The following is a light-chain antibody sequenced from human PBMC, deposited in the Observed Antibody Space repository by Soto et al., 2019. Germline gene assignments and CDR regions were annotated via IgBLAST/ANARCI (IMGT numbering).Light chain of an antibody. V-gene: IGLV2-14*01. J-gene: IGLJ2*01. CDR2: EVS. Sequence: QSVLTQPASVSGSPGQSSTISCTGTSSDIGPYKYVSWFQHHPGKAPKLIIFEVSNRPSGISDRFSGFKSANTAYLTISGVQPEDEADYHCSSYTTIKTVVFGGGTKVTVL. CDR3: SSYTTIKTVV. CDR1: SSDIGPYKY.